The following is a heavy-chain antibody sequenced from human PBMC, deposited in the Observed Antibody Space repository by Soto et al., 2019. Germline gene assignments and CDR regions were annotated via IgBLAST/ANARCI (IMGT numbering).Heavy chain of an antibody. CDR1: GFTFSSYS. D-gene: IGHD5-12*01. J-gene: IGHJ4*02. CDR2: ITSSSSAI. Sequence: PGGSLRLSCAASGFTFSSYSINWVRQAPGKGLEWISYITSSSSAIRYADSVQGRFIISRDNSKNTLYLQMSSLRAGDTAVYYCVRGACAVPTRCFDSWGQGTLVTVSS. CDR3: VRGACAVPTRCFDS. V-gene: IGHV3-48*01.